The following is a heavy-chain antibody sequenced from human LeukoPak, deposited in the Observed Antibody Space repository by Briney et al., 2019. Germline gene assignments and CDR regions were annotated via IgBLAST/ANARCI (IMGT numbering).Heavy chain of an antibody. CDR3: ASVGKAIVAERFDP. D-gene: IGHD3-22*01. V-gene: IGHV3-7*01. CDR2: IKQDGSEK. CDR1: GFTLSSYW. Sequence: GGSLRLSCAASGFTLSSYWMSWVRQAPGKGLEWVANIKQDGSEKYYVDSVKGRFTISRDNAKNSLYLQMNSLRAEDTAVYYCASVGKAIVAERFDPWGQGTLVTVSS. J-gene: IGHJ5*02.